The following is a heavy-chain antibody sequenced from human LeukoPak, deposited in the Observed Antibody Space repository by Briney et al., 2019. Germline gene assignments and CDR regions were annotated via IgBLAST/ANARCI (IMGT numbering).Heavy chain of an antibody. CDR3: ARDWDNFDY. CDR1: GFTFSDYY. V-gene: IGHV3-11*06. Sequence: PGGSLRLSCAASGFTFSDYYMSWIRQAPGKGLEWVSYITMSSSYINYADSVKGRFTISRDNAKNSLYLQMNSLRDGDTAVYYCARDWDNFDYWGPGTLVAVSS. CDR2: ITMSSSYI. D-gene: IGHD1-26*01. J-gene: IGHJ4*02.